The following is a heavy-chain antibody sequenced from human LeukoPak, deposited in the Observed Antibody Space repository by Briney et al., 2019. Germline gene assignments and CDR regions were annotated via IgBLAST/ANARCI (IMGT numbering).Heavy chain of an antibody. V-gene: IGHV3-23*01. Sequence: PGGSLRLSCAASGFTFSSYAMSWVRQAPGKGLEWVSAISGGGSTYYADSVKGRFTISRDNSKNALYLQMNSLRAEDTAVYYCVKAIRPFNSGNYYSCLDYWGQGSLVTVSS. CDR2: ISGGGST. D-gene: IGHD3-22*01. CDR3: VKAIRPFNSGNYYSCLDY. J-gene: IGHJ4*02. CDR1: GFTFSSYA.